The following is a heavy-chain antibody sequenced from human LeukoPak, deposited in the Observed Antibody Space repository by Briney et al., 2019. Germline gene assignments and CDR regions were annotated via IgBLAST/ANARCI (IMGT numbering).Heavy chain of an antibody. Sequence: GGSLRLSCAASGFTFSSYAMHWVRQAPGKGLEWVAVISYDGSNKYYADSVKGRFTISRGNSKNTLYLQMNSLRAEDTAVYYCARDFWYDILTGRFDYWGQGTLVTVSS. V-gene: IGHV3-30*04. CDR3: ARDFWYDILTGRFDY. CDR1: GFTFSSYA. J-gene: IGHJ4*02. D-gene: IGHD3-9*01. CDR2: ISYDGSNK.